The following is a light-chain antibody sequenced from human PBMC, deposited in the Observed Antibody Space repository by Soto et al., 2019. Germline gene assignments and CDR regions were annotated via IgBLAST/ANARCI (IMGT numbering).Light chain of an antibody. J-gene: IGKJ2*01. V-gene: IGKV3-15*01. CDR3: QQYNNWPYT. Sequence: EIVMTQSPATLSVSPGGSATLSCRASQHVSSNFAWYRQKPGQAPTLLIYRASTKATGIPARFIGSGSGTEFSLTISSLQYEDFAVYYCQQYNNWPYTFGHGNKLEIK. CDR2: RAS. CDR1: QHVSSN.